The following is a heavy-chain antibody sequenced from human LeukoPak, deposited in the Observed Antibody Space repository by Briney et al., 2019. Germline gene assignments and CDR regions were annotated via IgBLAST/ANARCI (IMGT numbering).Heavy chain of an antibody. CDR2: IYYSGST. CDR3: ARDRWRQWLVQEEDAFDI. CDR1: GGSISSSSYY. Sequence: SETLSLTCTVSGGSISSSSYYWGWIRQPPGKGLEWIGSIYYSGSTYYNPSLKSRVTISVDTSKNQFSLKLSSVTAADTAVYYCARDRWRQWLVQEEDAFDIWGQGTMVTVSS. V-gene: IGHV4-39*07. D-gene: IGHD6-19*01. J-gene: IGHJ3*02.